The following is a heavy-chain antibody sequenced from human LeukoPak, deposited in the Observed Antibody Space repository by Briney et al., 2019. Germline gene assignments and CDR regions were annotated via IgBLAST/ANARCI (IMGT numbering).Heavy chain of an antibody. J-gene: IGHJ4*02. V-gene: IGHV4-38-2*02. CDR2: IFHTGDV. CDR3: ARLRSPGDFDY. D-gene: IGHD1-26*01. Sequence: SETLSLTCTVSGYSINSGYFWGWVRQPPGKGPEWIGSIFHTGDVYYNLSLKSRVTISIDTSKNQFSLRLNSVTAADTAMYYCARLRSPGDFDYWGQGTLVSVSS. CDR1: GYSINSGYF.